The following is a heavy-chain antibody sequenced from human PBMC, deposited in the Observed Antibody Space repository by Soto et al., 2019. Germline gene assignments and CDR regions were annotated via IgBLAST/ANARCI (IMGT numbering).Heavy chain of an antibody. Sequence: ASVKVSCKASGYTFTSYDIYWVRQATGQGLEWMGWMNPNTGNSGYAQKFQGRVTMTSDTSISTAHMELSSLRSEDTAVYYCARLRGYNSYYYGMDVWGQGTTVTVSS. D-gene: IGHD5-12*01. J-gene: IGHJ6*02. V-gene: IGHV1-8*01. CDR3: ARLRGYNSYYYGMDV. CDR1: GYTFTSYD. CDR2: MNPNTGNS.